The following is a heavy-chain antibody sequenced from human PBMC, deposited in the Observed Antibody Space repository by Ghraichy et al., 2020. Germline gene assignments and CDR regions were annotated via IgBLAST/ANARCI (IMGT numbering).Heavy chain of an antibody. CDR3: ATVMWVYDSSGMDV. CDR1: GYTLTELS. D-gene: IGHD3-22*01. V-gene: IGHV1-24*01. Sequence: ASVKVSCKVSGYTLTELSMHWVRQAPGKGLEWMGGFDPEDGETIYAQKFQGRVTMTEDTSTDTAYMELSSLRSEDTAVYYCATVMWVYDSSGMDVWGKGTTVTVSS. CDR2: FDPEDGET. J-gene: IGHJ6*03.